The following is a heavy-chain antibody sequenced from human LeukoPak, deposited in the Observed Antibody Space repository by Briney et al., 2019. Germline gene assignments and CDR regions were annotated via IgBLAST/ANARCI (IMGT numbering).Heavy chain of an antibody. V-gene: IGHV3-21*01. CDR1: GFTFSSYS. J-gene: IGHJ3*02. D-gene: IGHD3-10*01. CDR2: ISSSSSYI. Sequence: SGGSLRLSCAASGFTFSSYSMNWVRQAPGKGLEWVSSISSSSSYIYYADSVKGRFTISRDNAKNSLYLQMNSLRAEDTAVYYCARDPGELLFSGAFDIWGQGTMVIVSS. CDR3: ARDPGELLFSGAFDI.